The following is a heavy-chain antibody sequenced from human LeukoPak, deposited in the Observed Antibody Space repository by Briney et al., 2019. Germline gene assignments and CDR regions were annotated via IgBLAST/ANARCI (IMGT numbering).Heavy chain of an antibody. V-gene: IGHV3-48*03. Sequence: PGGSLRLSCAASGFTFSSYEMNWVRQAPGKGLEWVSYISSSGGSMYYTESVKGRFTISRDNAENALYLQMNSLRAEDTAVYYCARDDILSGMNFDYWGPGTLVTVSS. J-gene: IGHJ4*02. D-gene: IGHD3-9*01. CDR3: ARDDILSGMNFDY. CDR2: ISSSGGSM. CDR1: GFTFSSYE.